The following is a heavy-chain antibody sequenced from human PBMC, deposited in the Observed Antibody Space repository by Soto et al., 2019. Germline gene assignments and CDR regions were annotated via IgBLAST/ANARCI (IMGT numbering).Heavy chain of an antibody. CDR1: GFTVSSNY. CDR3: ARDRVESGYPEYFQH. Sequence: EAQLVESGGGLIQPGGSLRLSCAASGFTVSSNYMSWVRQAPGKGLEWVSVIYSGGSTYYADSVKGRFTISRDNSKNTLHLQMNSLRAEDTAVYYCARDRVESGYPEYFQHWGQGTLVTVSS. J-gene: IGHJ1*01. V-gene: IGHV3-53*01. D-gene: IGHD3-22*01. CDR2: IYSGGST.